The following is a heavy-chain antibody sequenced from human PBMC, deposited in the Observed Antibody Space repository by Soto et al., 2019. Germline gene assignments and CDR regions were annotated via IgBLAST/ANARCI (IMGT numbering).Heavy chain of an antibody. CDR2: ISGSGVST. J-gene: IGHJ4*02. D-gene: IGHD3-22*01. Sequence: GGSLRLSCAASGFTFSSYAMSWVRQAPGKGLEWVSAISGSGVSTYYADSVKGRFTISRDNSKNTLYLQMNSLRAEDTAVYYCAKSPGMYYYDSSGYYHYDYWGQGTLVTGSS. CDR1: GFTFSSYA. V-gene: IGHV3-23*01. CDR3: AKSPGMYYYDSSGYYHYDY.